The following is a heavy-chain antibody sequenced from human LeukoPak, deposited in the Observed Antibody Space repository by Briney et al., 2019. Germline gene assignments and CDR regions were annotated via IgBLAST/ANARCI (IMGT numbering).Heavy chain of an antibody. CDR1: GFTFSSYA. CDR2: ISYDGSNK. V-gene: IGHV3-30-3*01. D-gene: IGHD2-15*01. CDR3: ARARLAYCSGGSCYSFDY. J-gene: IGHJ4*02. Sequence: GGSLRLSCAASGFTFSSYAMHWVRQAPGKELEWVAVISYDGSNKYYADSVKGRFTISRDNSKNTLYLQMNSLRAEDTAVYYCARARLAYCSGGSCYSFDYWGQGTLVTVSS.